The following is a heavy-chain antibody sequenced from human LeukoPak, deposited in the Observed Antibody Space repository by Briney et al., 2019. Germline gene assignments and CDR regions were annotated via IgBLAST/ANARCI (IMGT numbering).Heavy chain of an antibody. CDR1: GYTFTSYD. J-gene: IGHJ4*02. D-gene: IGHD4-17*01. Sequence: ASVKVSCKASGYTFTSYDINWVRQATGQGLEWMGWMNPNSGNTGYAQKFQGRVTMTRNTSISTAYMELRSLRSDDTAVYYCARRPSYGDVDYWGQGTLVTVSS. CDR2: MNPNSGNT. V-gene: IGHV1-8*01. CDR3: ARRPSYGDVDY.